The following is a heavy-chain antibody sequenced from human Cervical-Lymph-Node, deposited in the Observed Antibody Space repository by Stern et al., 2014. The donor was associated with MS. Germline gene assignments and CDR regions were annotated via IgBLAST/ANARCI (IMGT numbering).Heavy chain of an antibody. J-gene: IGHJ2*01. CDR1: GGSVSSTNW. Sequence: QLQLQESGPGLVKPSGTLSLTCAVSGGSVSSTNWWSWVRQSPGKGLEWIGNIYHSGATTYRPSLRIQVSISLDTSKNHLSLRLTSVTAADTAVYYCARERQQYCNSEGCSYWYFDLWGRGTLVTVSS. CDR2: IYHSGAT. V-gene: IGHV4-4*02. CDR3: ARERQQYCNSEGCSYWYFDL. D-gene: IGHD2/OR15-2a*01.